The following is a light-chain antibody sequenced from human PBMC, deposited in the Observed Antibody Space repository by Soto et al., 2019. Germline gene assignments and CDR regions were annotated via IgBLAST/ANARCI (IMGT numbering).Light chain of an antibody. CDR2: GAS. CDR3: QQDNDCRLT. J-gene: IGKJ4*01. CDR1: QSVDSN. Sequence: EIVMTHSPATLSVSPGDGAPLSCRASQSVDSNLAWSQHKPVQTPRLLIYGASTKPTGIPARFSGSWSGTEFDLNISSHQSEDSSVYYCQQDNDCRLTVGGGTNVEIK. V-gene: IGKV3D-15*01.